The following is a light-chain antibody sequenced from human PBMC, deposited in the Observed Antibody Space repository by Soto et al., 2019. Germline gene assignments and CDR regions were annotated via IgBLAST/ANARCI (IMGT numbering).Light chain of an antibody. CDR1: QSVNHN. CDR2: DKS. CDR3: QQYGSSTWT. J-gene: IGKJ1*01. V-gene: IGKV3-20*01. Sequence: HSPDTLSASPGERVSLSGRASQSVNHNLAWYQQKPGQAPRLLIFDKSSRAPGVPARFSGSGTGTDFTLTISRLEPEDFAVYYCQQYGSSTWTFGQGTKVDNK.